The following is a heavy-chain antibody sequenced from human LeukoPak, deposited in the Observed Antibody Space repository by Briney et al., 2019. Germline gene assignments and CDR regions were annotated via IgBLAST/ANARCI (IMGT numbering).Heavy chain of an antibody. CDR2: MNPNTGNV. CDR1: GYTFTSYD. Sequence: ASVKVSCKASGYTFTSYDINWVRQATGQGLEWMGWMNPNTGNVGYARKFQGRVTVTRDTSISTAYMELSSLRSEDTAVYYCTRDVFSDYWGQGSLVTVSS. D-gene: IGHD2-21*01. J-gene: IGHJ4*02. V-gene: IGHV1-8*01. CDR3: TRDVFSDY.